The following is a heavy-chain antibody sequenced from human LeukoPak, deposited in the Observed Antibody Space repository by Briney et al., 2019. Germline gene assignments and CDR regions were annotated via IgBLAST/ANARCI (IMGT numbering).Heavy chain of an antibody. CDR2: IYSGGST. CDR1: GFTVSSNY. V-gene: IGHV3-53*01. J-gene: IGHJ3*02. D-gene: IGHD1-1*01. Sequence: GGSLRLSCAASGFTVSSNYMSWVRQAPGKGLEWVSVIYSGGSTYYADSAKGRFTISRDNSKNTLYLQMNSLRAEDTAVYYCARNWYGAFDIWGQGTMVTVSS. CDR3: ARNWYGAFDI.